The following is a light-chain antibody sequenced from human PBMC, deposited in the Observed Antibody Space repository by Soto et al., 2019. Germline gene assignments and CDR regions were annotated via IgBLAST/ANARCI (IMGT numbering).Light chain of an antibody. Sequence: EIVMTQSPATLSVSPGERASRSCRASQSVRSNLAWYQQKPGQAPRLLIYGAVTRATGIPARFSGSGSGTEFTLTISSLQSEDFALYYCQQYNDWPRTFGPGTKADIK. J-gene: IGKJ3*01. CDR1: QSVRSN. CDR3: QQYNDWPRT. V-gene: IGKV3-15*01. CDR2: GAV.